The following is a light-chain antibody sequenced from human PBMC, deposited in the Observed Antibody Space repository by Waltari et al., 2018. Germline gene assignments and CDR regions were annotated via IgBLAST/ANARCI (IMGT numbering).Light chain of an antibody. CDR2: GKN. J-gene: IGLJ3*02. CDR3: NSRDTSGYHWV. CDR1: SSTNHY. Sequence: SSELTQDPPVSVALGQTVTITCQGDSSTNHYSSWYQQKPGQAPVLVIYGKNNRPSGIPDRFSVSASGTTTSLTITGAQAEDEADYYCNSRDTSGYHWVFGGGTKLTVL. V-gene: IGLV3-19*01.